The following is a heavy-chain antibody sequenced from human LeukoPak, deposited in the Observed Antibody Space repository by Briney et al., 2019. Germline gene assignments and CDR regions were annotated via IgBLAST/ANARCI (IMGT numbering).Heavy chain of an antibody. CDR2: ISGSGGST. CDR1: GLTCSSYG. D-gene: IGHD4-11*01. V-gene: IGHV3-23*01. CDR3: ARPGLPFYYYYMDV. Sequence: GGSLRLSCAASGLTCSSYGMSWVRQAPGKGLEWVSAISGSGGSTYYADSVKGRFTISRDNSKNTLYLQMNSLRAEDTAVYYCARPGLPFYYYYMDVWGKGTTVIVSS. J-gene: IGHJ6*03.